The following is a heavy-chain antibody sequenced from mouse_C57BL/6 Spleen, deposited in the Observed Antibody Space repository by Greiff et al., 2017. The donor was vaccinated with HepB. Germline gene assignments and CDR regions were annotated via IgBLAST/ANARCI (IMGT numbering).Heavy chain of an antibody. CDR2: INPSTGGT. CDR3: ARSAAYYSNYYWYFDV. Sequence: VHVKQSGPELVKPGASVKISCKASGYSFTGYYMNWVKQSPEKSLEWIGEINPSTGGTTYNQKFKAKATLTVDKSSSTAYMQLKSLTSEDSAVYYCARSAAYYSNYYWYFDVWGTGTTVTVSS. CDR1: GYSFTGYY. J-gene: IGHJ1*03. V-gene: IGHV1-42*01. D-gene: IGHD2-5*01.